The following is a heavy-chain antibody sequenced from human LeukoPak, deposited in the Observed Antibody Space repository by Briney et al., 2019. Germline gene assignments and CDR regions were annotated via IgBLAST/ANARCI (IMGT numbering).Heavy chain of an antibody. CDR2: INPNSGGT. D-gene: IGHD5-18*01. Sequence: GASVKVSCKASGYTFTAYYMHWVRQAPGQGLEWMGWINPNSGGTNYAQKFQGRVTMTRDTSISTAYMELSRLRSDDTAVYYCARARLRSYGYLGWGQGTLVTVSS. CDR3: ARARLRSYGYLG. J-gene: IGHJ4*02. V-gene: IGHV1-2*02. CDR1: GYTFTAYY.